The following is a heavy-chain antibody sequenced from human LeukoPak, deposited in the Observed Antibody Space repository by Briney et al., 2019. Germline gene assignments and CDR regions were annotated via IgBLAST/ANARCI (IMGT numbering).Heavy chain of an antibody. V-gene: IGHV4-59*01. CDR1: GDSITNYY. D-gene: IGHD3-10*01. CDR3: ATDRAAVESYYYDS. J-gene: IGHJ4*02. CDR2: IFHGGGT. Sequence: PSETLSLTCTVSGDSITNYYWSWIRQPPGGGLEWIGYIFHGGGTNCDPSLESRLTISLDTSNNQFSLKLRSVPPADTAVYYCATDRAAVESYYYDSWGQGTPVTVSS.